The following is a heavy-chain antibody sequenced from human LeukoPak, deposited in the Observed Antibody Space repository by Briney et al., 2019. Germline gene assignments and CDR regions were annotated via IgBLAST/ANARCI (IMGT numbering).Heavy chain of an antibody. D-gene: IGHD1-1*01. CDR2: IYTSGST. V-gene: IGHV4-61*02. CDR1: GGSISSGSYY. Sequence: PSETLSPTCTVSGGSISSGSYYWSWIRQPAGKGLEWIGRIYTSGSTNYNPSLKSRVTISVDTSKNQFSLKLSSVTAADTAVYYCARVRMEGDAFDIWGQGTMVTVSS. CDR3: ARVRMEGDAFDI. J-gene: IGHJ3*02.